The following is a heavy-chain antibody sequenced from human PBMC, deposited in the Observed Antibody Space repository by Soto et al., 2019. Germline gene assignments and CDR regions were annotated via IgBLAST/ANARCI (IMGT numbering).Heavy chain of an antibody. CDR2: IYSTGST. V-gene: IGHV4-61*01. D-gene: IGHD1-1*01. CDR1: GGSVSSGSYY. Sequence: SETLSLTCTVSGGSVSSGSYYWSWIRQAPGKGLEWIGYIYSTGSTNYSPSLKSRVTISVDTSKNQFSLRVKFVTAADTAAYFCARERHSRLTNYYYGMDVWGQGTLVTVSS. J-gene: IGHJ6*02. CDR3: ARERHSRLTNYYYGMDV.